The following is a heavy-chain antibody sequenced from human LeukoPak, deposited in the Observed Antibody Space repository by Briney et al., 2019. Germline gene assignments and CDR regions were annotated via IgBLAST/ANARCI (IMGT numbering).Heavy chain of an antibody. Sequence: SVKVSCKASGGTFSSYAISWVRQAPGQGLEWMGGIIPIFGTANYAQKFQGRVTITADESTSTAYMELSSLRSEDTAVYYCASVLSGIAVAGSFDPWGQGTLVTVSS. CDR1: GGTFSSYA. D-gene: IGHD6-19*01. CDR2: IIPIFGTA. V-gene: IGHV1-69*13. CDR3: ASVLSGIAVAGSFDP. J-gene: IGHJ5*02.